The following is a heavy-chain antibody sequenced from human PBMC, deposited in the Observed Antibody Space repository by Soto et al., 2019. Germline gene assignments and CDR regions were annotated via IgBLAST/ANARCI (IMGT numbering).Heavy chain of an antibody. J-gene: IGHJ4*02. V-gene: IGHV3-74*01. Sequence: EVQLVESGGGLVQPGGSLRLSCAASGFTLSSYWMHWVRQVPGKGLMWVSRINSDGIRTNYADSVKGRFTISRDNAKNTLYLQMNSLRAEDTAVYYFARDLGNYDRYYFDYWGQGTLVTVSS. CDR2: INSDGIRT. CDR1: GFTLSSYW. D-gene: IGHD1-7*01. CDR3: ARDLGNYDRYYFDY.